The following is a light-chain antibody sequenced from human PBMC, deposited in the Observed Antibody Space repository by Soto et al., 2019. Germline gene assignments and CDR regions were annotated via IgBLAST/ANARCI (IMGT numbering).Light chain of an antibody. CDR2: EVT. J-gene: IGLJ3*02. CDR3: SSYAASNNFYFV. Sequence: QSALTQPPSASGSPGQSVTISCTGTSSGVGGYNYVSWYQQYPGRAPKLMIYEVTKRPSGVPDCFSGSKSGNTASLTVSGLQAEDEADYYCSSYAASNNFYFVFGGGTKLTVL. V-gene: IGLV2-8*01. CDR1: SSGVGGYNY.